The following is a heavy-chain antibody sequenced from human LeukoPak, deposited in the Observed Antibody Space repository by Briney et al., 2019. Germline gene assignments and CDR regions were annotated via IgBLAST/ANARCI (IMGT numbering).Heavy chain of an antibody. CDR1: GGSFSGNY. V-gene: IGHV4-34*01. J-gene: IGHJ5*02. CDR2: INHSGST. Sequence: SETLSLTCAVYGGSFSGNYWSWIRQPPGKGLEWIGEINHSGSTNYNPSLKSRVTISVDTSKNQFSLKLSSVTAADTAVYYCARWRRTGIANWFDPWGQGTLVTVSS. D-gene: IGHD1-1*01. CDR3: ARWRRTGIANWFDP.